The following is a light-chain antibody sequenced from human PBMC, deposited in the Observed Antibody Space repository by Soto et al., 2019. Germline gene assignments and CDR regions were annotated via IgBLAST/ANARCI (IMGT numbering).Light chain of an antibody. V-gene: IGKV1-6*01. Sequence: AIQMTQSPSSLSASVGDRVTITCRASQGIRDDLGWYQQRPGKAPKLLIFAASSLQSGVPSRFTGSGSGTDFTLTISNLQPEDFATYYCLQDHNYPLTFGQGTKVEIK. CDR3: LQDHNYPLT. CDR2: AAS. J-gene: IGKJ1*01. CDR1: QGIRDD.